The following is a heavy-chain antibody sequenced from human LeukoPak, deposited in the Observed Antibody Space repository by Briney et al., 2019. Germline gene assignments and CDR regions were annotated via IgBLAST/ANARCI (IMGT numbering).Heavy chain of an antibody. D-gene: IGHD3-3*01. V-gene: IGHV3-23*01. CDR1: GFTFSSYA. J-gene: IGHJ4*02. CDR3: ATVWAGFWSGYDY. CDR2: ISGSGGST. Sequence: GGSLRLSCAASGFTFSSYAMSWVRQAPGKGLEWVSAISGSGGSTYYADSVKGRFTISRDNSKNTLYLQMNSLRAEDTAVYYCATVWAGFWSGYDYWGQGTLVTVSS.